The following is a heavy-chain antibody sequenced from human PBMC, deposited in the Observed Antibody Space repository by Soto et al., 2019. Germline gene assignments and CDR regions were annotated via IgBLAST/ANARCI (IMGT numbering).Heavy chain of an antibody. V-gene: IGHV4-39*01. Sequence: LTCTVSGDSIISSDFYWGWVRQPPGKGLEWIGSIFYLGSSYYNPSLKSRVTMSVDTSKNQFSLRLRSVTAADTALYFCARHSLALRKNNWFDPWGQGIMVTV. J-gene: IGHJ5*02. D-gene: IGHD3-3*02. CDR2: IFYLGSS. CDR1: GDSIISSDFY. CDR3: ARHSLALRKNNWFDP.